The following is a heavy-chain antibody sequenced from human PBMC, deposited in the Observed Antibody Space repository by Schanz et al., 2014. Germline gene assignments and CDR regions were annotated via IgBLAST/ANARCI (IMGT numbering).Heavy chain of an antibody. CDR1: GYTFTSHG. CDR3: GRGFSRSYIDF. V-gene: IGHV1-46*03. CDR2: INPSGGST. D-gene: IGHD6-6*01. J-gene: IGHJ4*02. Sequence: QVQLVQSGAEVKKPGASVKVSCKASGYTFTSHGISWVRQAPGQGLEWMGIINPSGGSTRYGQKFQGRITVTTDTSTSTVYLEWSSLRSDDTAVYDCGRGFSRSYIDFWGQGTLITVSS.